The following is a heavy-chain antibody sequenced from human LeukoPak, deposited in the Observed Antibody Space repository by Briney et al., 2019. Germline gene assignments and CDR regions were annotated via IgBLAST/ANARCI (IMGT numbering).Heavy chain of an antibody. CDR2: IYHSGST. CDR3: ARYCSSTSCYGFWYFDL. CDR1: GGSISSSNW. D-gene: IGHD2-2*01. Sequence: SETLSLTCAVSGGSISSSNWWSWVRQPPGKGLEWIGEIYHSGSTNYNPSLKSRVTISVDKSKNQFSLKLSSVTAADTAVYYCARYCSSTSCYGFWYFDLWGRGTLVTVSS. J-gene: IGHJ2*01. V-gene: IGHV4-4*02.